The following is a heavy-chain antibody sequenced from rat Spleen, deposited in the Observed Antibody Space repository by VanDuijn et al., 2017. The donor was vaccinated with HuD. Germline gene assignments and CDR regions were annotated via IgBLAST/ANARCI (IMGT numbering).Heavy chain of an antibody. D-gene: IGHD4-3*01. V-gene: IGHV5S23*01. Sequence: EVQLVESDGGLVQPGRSLKLSCAASGFTFSNFDMAWVRQAPTKGLEWVSSISPSGVTYYRDSVKGRFTVSRENAKSTLYFLMDSLRSEDTATYYCVRQDTSGYSNWFAYWGQGTLVTVSS. CDR1: GFTFSNFD. J-gene: IGHJ3*01. CDR3: VRQDTSGYSNWFAY. CDR2: ISPSGVT.